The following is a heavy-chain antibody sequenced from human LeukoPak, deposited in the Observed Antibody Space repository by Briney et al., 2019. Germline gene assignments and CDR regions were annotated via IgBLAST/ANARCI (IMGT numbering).Heavy chain of an antibody. J-gene: IGHJ5*02. D-gene: IGHD1-26*01. CDR1: GYSISSAYY. CDR3: ARVGVVGATTDGDWFDP. Sequence: PSETLSLTCTVSGYSISSAYYWGWIRQPPGKGLEWIGSIYHSGSTFYNPSLMSRVTMSVDTSKNQFSLKLSSVTAADTAVYYCARVGVVGATTDGDWFDPWGQGTLVTVSS. CDR2: IYHSGST. V-gene: IGHV4-38-2*02.